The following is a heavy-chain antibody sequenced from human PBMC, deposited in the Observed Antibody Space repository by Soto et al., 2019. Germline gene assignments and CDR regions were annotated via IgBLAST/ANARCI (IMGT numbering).Heavy chain of an antibody. CDR3: ARVLGEATVSYYYYYGMDV. D-gene: IGHD4-17*01. J-gene: IGHJ6*02. CDR1: GGTFSSYA. CDR2: IIPIFGTA. Sequence: QVQLVQSGAEVKKPGSSVKVSCKASGGTFSSYAISWVRQAPGQGLEWMGGIIPIFGTANYAQKFQGRVTITADESTSTAYMELSSLRSDDTAVYYWARVLGEATVSYYYYYGMDVWGQGTTVTVSS. V-gene: IGHV1-69*01.